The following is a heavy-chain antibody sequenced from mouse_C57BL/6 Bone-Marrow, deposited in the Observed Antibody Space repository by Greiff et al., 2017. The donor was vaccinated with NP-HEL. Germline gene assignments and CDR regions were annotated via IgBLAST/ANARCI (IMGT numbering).Heavy chain of an antibody. Sequence: VQLQESGAELVKPGASVKLSCKASGYTFTSYWMHWVKQRPGQGLEWIGMIHPNSGSTNYNEKFKSKATLTVDKSSSTAYMQLSSLTSEDSAVYYCAPYYYGSRESSFADWGQGTLVTVSA. D-gene: IGHD1-1*01. CDR2: IHPNSGST. V-gene: IGHV1-64*01. CDR1: GYTFTSYW. J-gene: IGHJ3*01. CDR3: APYYYGSRESSFAD.